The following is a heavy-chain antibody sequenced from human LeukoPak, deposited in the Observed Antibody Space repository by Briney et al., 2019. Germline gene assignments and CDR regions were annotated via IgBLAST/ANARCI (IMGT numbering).Heavy chain of an antibody. CDR2: IIPIFDAA. CDR3: ARDARIAVAGTAGY. Sequence: GASVKVSCKASGGTFSNYAFSWVRQAPGQGLEWMGGIIPIFDAAKYAPKFQDRITITADDSTSTAYMELSSLRSDDTAVYYCARDARIAVAGTAGYWGQGTLVTVSS. V-gene: IGHV1-69*13. CDR1: GGTFSNYA. J-gene: IGHJ4*02. D-gene: IGHD6-19*01.